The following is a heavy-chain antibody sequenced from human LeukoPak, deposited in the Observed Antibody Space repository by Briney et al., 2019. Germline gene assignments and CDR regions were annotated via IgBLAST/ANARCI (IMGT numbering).Heavy chain of an antibody. CDR1: EYTFTSYA. J-gene: IGHJ5*02. Sequence: ASVKVSCKASEYTFTSYAMNWVRQAPGQGLEWMGWINTNTGNPTYAQGFTGRFVFSLDTSVSTAYLQISSLKAEDTAVYYCARDAYSSNPPVWFDPWGQGTLVTVSS. D-gene: IGHD6-13*01. CDR2: INTNTGNP. V-gene: IGHV7-4-1*02. CDR3: ARDAYSSNPPVWFDP.